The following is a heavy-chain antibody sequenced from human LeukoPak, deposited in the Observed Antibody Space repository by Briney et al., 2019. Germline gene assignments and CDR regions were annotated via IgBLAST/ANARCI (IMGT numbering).Heavy chain of an antibody. V-gene: IGHV4-39*01. J-gene: IGHJ4*02. CDR2: IHHSGST. Sequence: SETLSLTCTVSGGSISSNHYYWGWIRQPPGKGLEWIGSIHHSGSTYYYPSLKSRVTISVDTSKNQFSLRLSSVTAADTAVYYCARSLPWFGELGFFDNWGQGALVGVSS. D-gene: IGHD3-10*01. CDR3: ARSLPWFGELGFFDN. CDR1: GGSISSNHYY.